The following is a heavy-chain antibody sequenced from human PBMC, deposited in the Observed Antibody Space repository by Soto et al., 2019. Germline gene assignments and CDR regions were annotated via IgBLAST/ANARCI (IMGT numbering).Heavy chain of an antibody. CDR1: GGTFSSYA. CDR3: ARSESDRITIFGVVITPLSYYYYGMDV. CDR2: IIPIFGTA. J-gene: IGHJ6*02. Sequence: GASVKVSCKASGGTFSSYAISWVRQAPGQGLEWMGGIIPIFGTANYAQKFQGRVTITADESTSTAYMELSSLRSEDTAVYYCARSESDRITIFGVVITPLSYYYYGMDVWGQGTTVTVSS. V-gene: IGHV1-69*13. D-gene: IGHD3-3*01.